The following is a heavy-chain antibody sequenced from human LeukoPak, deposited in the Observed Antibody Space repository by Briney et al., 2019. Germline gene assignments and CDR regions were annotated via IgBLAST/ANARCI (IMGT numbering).Heavy chain of an antibody. J-gene: IGHJ6*02. CDR2: IYYSGST. Sequence: SETLPLTCTVSGGSISSGGYYWSWIRQHPGKGLEWIGYIYYSGSTYYNPSLKSRVTISVDTSKNQFSLKLSSVTAADTAVYYCARDIRIPDDYYGMDVWGQGTTVTVSS. CDR3: ARDIRIPDDYYGMDV. V-gene: IGHV4-31*03. CDR1: GGSISSGGYY. D-gene: IGHD3-9*01.